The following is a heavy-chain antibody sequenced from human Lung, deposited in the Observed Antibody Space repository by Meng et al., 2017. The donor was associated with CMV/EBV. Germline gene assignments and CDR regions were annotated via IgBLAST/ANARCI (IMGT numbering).Heavy chain of an antibody. V-gene: IGHV1-69*04. J-gene: IGHJ6*02. CDR1: GGTFSSYT. CDR3: ARDGGLERRQGYYYYYGMDV. D-gene: IGHD1-1*01. CDR2: IIPNLGIA. Sequence: SXXVSXXASGGTFSSYTISWVRQAPGQGLEWMGRIIPNLGIANYAQKLQGRVTITADESPSTAYMKLSSLRSEDTAVYYCARDGGLERRQGYYYYYGMDVXGQGXTVTVSS.